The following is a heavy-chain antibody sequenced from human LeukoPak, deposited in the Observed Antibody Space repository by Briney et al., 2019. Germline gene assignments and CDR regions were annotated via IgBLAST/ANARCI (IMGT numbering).Heavy chain of an antibody. V-gene: IGHV3-21*01. CDR2: ISADSSYI. CDR1: RFSFSAYS. Sequence: PGGSLRLSCAASRFSFSAYSMSWVRQAPGKGLEWVSSISADSSYIYYADSVKGRFTISRDNAKNSLYLQMNSLRAEDTAVYYCARSKEGHYDNHYYYYGMDVWGQGTTVTVSS. CDR3: ARSKEGHYDNHYYYYGMDV. D-gene: IGHD3-3*01. J-gene: IGHJ6*02.